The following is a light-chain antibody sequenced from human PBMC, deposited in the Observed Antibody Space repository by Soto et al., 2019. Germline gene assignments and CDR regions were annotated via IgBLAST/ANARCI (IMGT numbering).Light chain of an antibody. V-gene: IGLV1-44*01. J-gene: IGLJ2*01. Sequence: QSVLTQPPSASGTPGQRVTISCSGSSSNIGSNTVNWYQQLPGTAPKLLNYSNNQRPSGVPDRFSGSKSGTSASLAISGLQSEDEADYYCAAWDDSLNVVFGGGTKVTVL. CDR1: SSNIGSNT. CDR3: AAWDDSLNVV. CDR2: SNN.